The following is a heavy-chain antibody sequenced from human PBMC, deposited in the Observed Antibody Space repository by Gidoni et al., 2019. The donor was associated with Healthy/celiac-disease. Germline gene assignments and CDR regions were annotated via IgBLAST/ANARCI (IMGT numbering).Heavy chain of an antibody. CDR2: IYSGGST. CDR1: GFPVSNSY. Sequence: EVQLVESGGGLVQPGGSLRLSCAASGFPVSNSYMSWVRQAPGKGLEWVSVIYSGGSTYYADSVKGRFTISRDNSKNTLYLQMNSLRAEDTAVYYCAKDGCSSSTCYDSWGQGTLVTVSS. V-gene: IGHV3-66*01. CDR3: AKDGCSSSTCYDS. D-gene: IGHD2-2*01. J-gene: IGHJ4*02.